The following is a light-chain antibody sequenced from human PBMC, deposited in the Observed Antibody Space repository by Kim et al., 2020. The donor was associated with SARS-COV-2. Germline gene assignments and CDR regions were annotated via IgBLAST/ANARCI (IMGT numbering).Light chain of an antibody. Sequence: VKLTCTLSSGHSSYAIAWHQQQPEKGPRYLMKLNSDGSHSKGDGIPDRFSGSSSGAERYLTISSLQSEDEADYYCQTWGTGIQWVFGGGTKVTVL. CDR1: SGHSSYA. J-gene: IGLJ3*02. CDR3: QTWGTGIQWV. CDR2: LNSDGSH. V-gene: IGLV4-69*01.